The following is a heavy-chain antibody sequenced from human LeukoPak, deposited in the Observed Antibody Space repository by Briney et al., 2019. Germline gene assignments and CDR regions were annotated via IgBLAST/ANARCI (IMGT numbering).Heavy chain of an antibody. CDR3: ARDFDPYCSSTSCSYAFDI. D-gene: IGHD2-2*01. J-gene: IGHJ3*02. CDR2: IYYSGST. V-gene: IGHV4-59*01. Sequence: SETLTLTCTVSGGSISSYYWSWIRQPPGKGLEWIGYIYYSGSTNYNPSLKSRVTISVDTSKNQFSLKLSSVTAADTAVYYCARDFDPYCSSTSCSYAFDIWGQGTMVTVSS. CDR1: GGSISSYY.